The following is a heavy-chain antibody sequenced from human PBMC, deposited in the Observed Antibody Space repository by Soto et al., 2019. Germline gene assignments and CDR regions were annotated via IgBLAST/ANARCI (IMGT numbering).Heavy chain of an antibody. V-gene: IGHV3-33*01. CDR1: GFSFSSYG. CDR2: VYNDGSNK. Sequence: QVQLVESGGGVVQSGSSLRLSCAGSGFSFSSYGMHWVRQAPGKGLEWVAIVYNDGSNKYYGDSVKGRFTISRDNSRNSVFLQMNSLRDDDAAVYYCAREANLGFSSSWFMAYWGQGPRVTVSS. J-gene: IGHJ4*02. CDR3: AREANLGFSSSWFMAY. D-gene: IGHD6-13*01.